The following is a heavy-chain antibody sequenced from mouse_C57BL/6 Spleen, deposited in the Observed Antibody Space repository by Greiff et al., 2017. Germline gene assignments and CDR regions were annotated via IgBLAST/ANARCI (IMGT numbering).Heavy chain of an antibody. Sequence: VMLVESGPGLVAPSQSLSITCTVSGFSLTSYGVHWVRQPPGKGLEWLVVIWSDGSTTYNSALKSRLSISKDNSKSQVFLKMNSLQTDDTAMYYCARQGIYYGNLYYYAMDYWGQGTSVTVSS. CDR3: ARQGIYYGNLYYYAMDY. J-gene: IGHJ4*01. V-gene: IGHV2-6-1*01. CDR1: GFSLTSYG. CDR2: IWSDGST. D-gene: IGHD2-1*01.